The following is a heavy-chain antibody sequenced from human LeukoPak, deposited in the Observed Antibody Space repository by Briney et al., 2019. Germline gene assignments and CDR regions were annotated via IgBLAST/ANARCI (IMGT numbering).Heavy chain of an antibody. CDR2: ISGSGGST. J-gene: IGHJ5*02. CDR3: AKGGTEYTVTNWLDP. D-gene: IGHD2/OR15-2a*01. V-gene: IGHV3-23*01. CDR1: GFTFSSYA. Sequence: GGSLRLSCAASGFTFSSYAMSWVRQAPGKGLEWVSAISGSGGSTYYADSVKGRFTISRDNSKNTLYLQMNSLRAEDTAVYYCAKGGTEYTVTNWLDPWGQGTLVTVSS.